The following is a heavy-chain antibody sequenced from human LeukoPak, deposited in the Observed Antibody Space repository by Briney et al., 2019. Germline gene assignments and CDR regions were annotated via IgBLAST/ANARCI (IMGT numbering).Heavy chain of an antibody. V-gene: IGHV4-59*01. D-gene: IGHD1-14*01. CDR3: TRAPRKAWFDP. Sequence: SETLSLTCSASGGSISSCYCSWIRQPPGKGLEWIGYTSYSWNTNYNPSLKSRVTMSVDTSRKQFSLRLTSVTAADTAVYYCTRAPRKAWFDPWGQGTLVTVSS. J-gene: IGHJ5*02. CDR2: TSYSWNT. CDR1: GGSISSCY.